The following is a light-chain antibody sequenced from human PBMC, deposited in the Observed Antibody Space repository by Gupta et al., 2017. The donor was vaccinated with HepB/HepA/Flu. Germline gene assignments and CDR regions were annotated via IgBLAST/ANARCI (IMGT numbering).Light chain of an antibody. CDR3: QQGYSSPIT. Sequence: DIQMTQSPSSLSASVGDRVTITCRASHSISRSLHWYQQKPGKAPNLLIYAASSLHSGVPSRFSGSGSGTDFTLTISKLQPEDFASYYCQQGYSSPITFGGGTKLEIK. V-gene: IGKV1-39*01. CDR1: HSISRS. CDR2: AAS. J-gene: IGKJ4*01.